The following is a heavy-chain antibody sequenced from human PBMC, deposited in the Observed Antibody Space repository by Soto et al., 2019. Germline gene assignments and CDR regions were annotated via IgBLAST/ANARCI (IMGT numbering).Heavy chain of an antibody. CDR2: INSDGSST. J-gene: IGHJ6*02. CDR3: ARRLELPLGASQYYYGMDI. CDR1: GFTFSASW. D-gene: IGHD1-7*01. V-gene: IGHV3-74*01. Sequence: GSLRLSCAASGFTFSASWMHWVRQAPGKGLVWISRINSDGSSTRYADSVKGRFTISRDNAKNIVYLEMNSLRTEDTAVYYCARRLELPLGASQYYYGMDIWGQGTTVTVSS.